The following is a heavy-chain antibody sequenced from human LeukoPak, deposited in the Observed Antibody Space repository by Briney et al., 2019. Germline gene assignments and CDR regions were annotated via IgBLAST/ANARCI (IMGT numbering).Heavy chain of an antibody. J-gene: IGHJ4*02. CDR1: GFTFSGYY. V-gene: IGHV1-2*02. D-gene: IGHD3-10*01. CDR3: AREPSGSGGYVI. CDR2: ISPNSGGT. Sequence: ASVPVPRKASGFTFSGYYMHWVRQAPGQGLEWMAWISPNSGGTNYVQKFQGRVTVTRDTSISTDYMEISGLTSDDTALYYCAREPSGSGGYVIWGQGTLVTVSS.